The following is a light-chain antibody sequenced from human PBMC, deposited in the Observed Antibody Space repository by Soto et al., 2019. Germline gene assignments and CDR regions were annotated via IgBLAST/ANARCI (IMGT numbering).Light chain of an antibody. CDR1: QIVGTTP. V-gene: IGKV3-20*01. J-gene: IGKJ2*01. CDR3: QQYGSSPMYT. Sequence: EIVLTQSRGTLSLPPGGRATLSCSTSQIVGTTPLAWYQQKPGQAPILLIYGSSNRAPGIPDRFSGGGSGTDFTLTISGLEPADCAVYYCQQYGSSPMYTFGQGTKLEIK. CDR2: GSS.